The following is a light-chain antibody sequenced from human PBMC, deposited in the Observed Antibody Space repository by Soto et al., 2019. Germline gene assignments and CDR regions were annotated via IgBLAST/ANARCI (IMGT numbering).Light chain of an antibody. CDR1: SSDVGSYKY. J-gene: IGLJ1*01. CDR3: SSYTSSSTLYV. Sequence: QSVLTQPPSASGSPGQSVTISCTGTSSDVGSYKYVSWYQQHPGKAPKLMIYEVSNRPSGVSNRFSGSKSGNTASLTISGLQAEDEADYYCSSYTSSSTLYVFGTGTKVTVL. CDR2: EVS. V-gene: IGLV2-14*01.